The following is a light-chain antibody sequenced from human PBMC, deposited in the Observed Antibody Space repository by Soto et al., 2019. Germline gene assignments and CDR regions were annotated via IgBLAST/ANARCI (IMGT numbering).Light chain of an antibody. V-gene: IGKV1-5*03. J-gene: IGKJ1*01. Sequence: DIQMTQSPSTLSESVGDRVTITCRASQSISSWLAWYQQKPGKAPNLLIYKASSLESGVPSRFSGSGSGTEFTLTISGLQPDDSATYYCQQYNSYSRWTFGQGTKVEIK. CDR3: QQYNSYSRWT. CDR1: QSISSW. CDR2: KAS.